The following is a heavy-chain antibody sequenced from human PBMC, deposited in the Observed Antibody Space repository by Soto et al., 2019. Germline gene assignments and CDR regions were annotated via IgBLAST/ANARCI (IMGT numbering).Heavy chain of an antibody. J-gene: IGHJ6*03. Sequence: GGSLRLSCAASGFTFSSYSMNWVRQAPGKGLEWVSSISSSSSYIYYADSVKGRFTISRDNAKNSLYLQMNSLRAEDTAVYYCARADYDFLENYYYYYMDVWGKGTTVTVSS. V-gene: IGHV3-21*01. D-gene: IGHD3-3*01. CDR3: ARADYDFLENYYYYYMDV. CDR1: GFTFSSYS. CDR2: ISSSSSYI.